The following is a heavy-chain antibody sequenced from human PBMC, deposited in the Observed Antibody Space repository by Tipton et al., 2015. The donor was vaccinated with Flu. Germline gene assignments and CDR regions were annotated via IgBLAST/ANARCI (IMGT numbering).Heavy chain of an antibody. V-gene: IGHV1-18*01. Sequence: QLVQSGVEVKKPGASVKVSCKASGYSFTNYGITWVRQAPGQGLEWMGWISGYDGDTNYAEKLQGRVTLTTDTSTNTAYMELRSLKSDDTAMYYCARELQLGIELAATTRMFDSWGQGTLVTVSS. CDR3: ARELQLGIELAATTRMFDS. CDR1: GYSFTNYG. J-gene: IGHJ4*02. CDR2: ISGYDGDT. D-gene: IGHD6-19*01.